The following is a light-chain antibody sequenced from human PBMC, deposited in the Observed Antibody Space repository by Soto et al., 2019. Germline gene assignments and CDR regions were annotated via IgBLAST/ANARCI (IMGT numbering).Light chain of an antibody. CDR3: QQSHSTLWT. J-gene: IGKJ1*01. CDR1: QSIRSY. CDR2: EAS. V-gene: IGKV1-39*01. Sequence: DIQMTQSPASLSSSLGDIVTITCRASQSIRSYLNWYQQKPGKASKLLMYEASNLQSGVPSRFGGSGSGTDSTLTISSMQTEDFATYYCQQSHSTLWTFGQGAKVDIK.